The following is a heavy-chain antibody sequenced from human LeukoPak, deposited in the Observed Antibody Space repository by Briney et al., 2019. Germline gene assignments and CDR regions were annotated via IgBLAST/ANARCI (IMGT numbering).Heavy chain of an antibody. V-gene: IGHV4-31*03. D-gene: IGHD2-2*01. J-gene: IGHJ4*02. CDR3: ARDCSSTTSPKLDY. CDR2: IYYSGSTS. Sequence: PSVTLSLTCTVSGASISSGGYYWSWVRQHPGKGLEWIGYIYYSGSTSYYNPSLKSRVTISVDTSKNQFSLRLSSATAADTAVYYCARDCSSTTSPKLDYWGQGTLVTVSS. CDR1: GASISSGGYY.